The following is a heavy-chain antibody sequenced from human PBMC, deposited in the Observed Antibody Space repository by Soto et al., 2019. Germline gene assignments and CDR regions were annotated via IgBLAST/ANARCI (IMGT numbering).Heavy chain of an antibody. D-gene: IGHD4-17*01. V-gene: IGHV4-4*02. CDR3: ARGHSPGVTTSYYYYGMDV. CDR2: IYHSGST. J-gene: IGHJ6*02. CDR1: GGSISSSNW. Sequence: NPSETLSLTCAVSGGSISSSNWWSWVRQPPGKGLEWIGEIYHSGSTNYNPSLKSRVTISVDKSKNQFSLKLSSVTAADTAVYYCARGHSPGVTTSYYYYGMDVWGQGTTVTVSS.